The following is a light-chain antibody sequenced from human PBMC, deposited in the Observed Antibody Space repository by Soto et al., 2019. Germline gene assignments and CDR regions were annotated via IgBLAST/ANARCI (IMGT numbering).Light chain of an antibody. CDR1: SSDIGGYNF. CDR3: SSYRSSATLPV. CDR2: DVT. V-gene: IGLV2-14*03. J-gene: IGLJ3*02. Sequence: QSALTQPASVSGPPGQSITISCSGTSSDIGGYNFVSWYQQHPGKAPKLIIYDVTNRPSGISHRFSGSKSGNTASLTISGLQVDDEADYYCSSYRSSATLPVFGGGTKLTVL.